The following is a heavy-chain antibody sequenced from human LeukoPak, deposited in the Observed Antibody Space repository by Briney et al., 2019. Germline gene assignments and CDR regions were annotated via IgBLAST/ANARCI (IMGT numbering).Heavy chain of an antibody. CDR3: ARNETRKFIVPGGSDY. D-gene: IGHD3-10*01. Sequence: PGGSLRLSCAASGFTFSSYAMSWVRQAPGKGLEWVSYISSSSNTIYHADSVKGRFTISRDNAKNSVHLQMNSLRDEDTAVYYLARNETRKFIVPGGSDYLGQGTPVTVSS. CDR2: ISSSSNTI. CDR1: GFTFSSYA. J-gene: IGHJ4*02. V-gene: IGHV3-48*02.